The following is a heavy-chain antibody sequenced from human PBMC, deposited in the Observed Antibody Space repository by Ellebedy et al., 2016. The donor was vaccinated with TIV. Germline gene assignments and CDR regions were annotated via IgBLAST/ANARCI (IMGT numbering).Heavy chain of an antibody. V-gene: IGHV4-30-4*01. CDR1: GGSISSGDYY. D-gene: IGHD4-17*01. Sequence: SETLSLTXTVSGGSISSGDYYWSWIRQPPGKGLEWIGYIYYSGSTYYNPSLKSRVTISVDTSKNQFSLKLSSVTAADTAVYYCAREATVSKEGRWFDPWGQGTLVTVSS. CDR3: AREATVSKEGRWFDP. J-gene: IGHJ5*02. CDR2: IYYSGST.